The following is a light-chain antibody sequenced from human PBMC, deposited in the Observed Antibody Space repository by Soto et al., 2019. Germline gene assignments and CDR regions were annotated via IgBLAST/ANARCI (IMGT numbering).Light chain of an antibody. V-gene: IGKV1-5*01. CDR1: QSISSW. J-gene: IGKJ3*01. Sequence: DIQITQSPSTRSASVGDRVTITCRARQSISSWLARYQQKPGKAPKLLIYDASSLESGVPSRFSGSGSGTEFTLTISSLQPDDFATYYCQQYNSYPFTFGPGTKVDIK. CDR2: DAS. CDR3: QQYNSYPFT.